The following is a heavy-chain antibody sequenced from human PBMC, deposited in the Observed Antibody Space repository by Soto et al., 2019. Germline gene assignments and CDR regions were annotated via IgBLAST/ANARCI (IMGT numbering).Heavy chain of an antibody. CDR1: GGSISSSSYY. V-gene: IGHV4-39*01. CDR3: ARHENAGGFAFDI. J-gene: IGHJ3*02. Sequence: QLLESGPGLVKPSETLSLTCTVSGGSISSSSYYWGWIRQPPGKGLEWIGSIYYSGSTYYNPSLKSRVTISVDTSKNQFSLKLSSVTAADTAVYYCARHENAGGFAFDIWGQGTMVTVSS. CDR2: IYYSGST. D-gene: IGHD1-26*01.